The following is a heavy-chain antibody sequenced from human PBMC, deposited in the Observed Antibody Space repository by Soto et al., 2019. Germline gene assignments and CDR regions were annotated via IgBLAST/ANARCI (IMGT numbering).Heavy chain of an antibody. CDR1: GYSFTSYW. J-gene: IGHJ6*02. V-gene: IGHV5-10-1*01. CDR3: ARITTVTPSNYYYYGMDV. D-gene: IGHD4-17*01. CDR2: IDPSDSYT. Sequence: GESLKISCKGSGYSFTSYWISWVRQMPGKGLEWMGRIDPSDSYTNYSPSFQGHVTISADKSISTAYLQWSSLKASDTAMYYCARITTVTPSNYYYYGMDVWGQGTTVTVSS.